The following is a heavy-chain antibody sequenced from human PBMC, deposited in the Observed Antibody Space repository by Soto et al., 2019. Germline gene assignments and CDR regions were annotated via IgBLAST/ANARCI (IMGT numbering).Heavy chain of an antibody. V-gene: IGHV3-11*01. CDR2: ISGGGTTI. CDR3: ARQRGYGYYYYYYMDV. D-gene: IGHD5-18*01. J-gene: IGHJ6*03. CDR1: GFTFSDYY. Sequence: PGGSLRLSCAASGFTFSDYYMTWVRQAPGKGLEWVSYISGGGTTIYYADSVKGRCTISRDNAKNSLYLQMNSLRAEDTAVYYCARQRGYGYYYYYYMDVWGKGATVTVSS.